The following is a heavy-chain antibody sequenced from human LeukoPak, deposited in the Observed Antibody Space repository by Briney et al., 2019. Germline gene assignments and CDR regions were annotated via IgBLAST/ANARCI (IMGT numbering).Heavy chain of an antibody. J-gene: IGHJ4*02. CDR3: ARDSGIVATMTRGSG. CDR2: IKQDGSEK. CDR1: GFTFSNYW. D-gene: IGHD5-12*01. Sequence: GGSLRLSCAAPGFTFSNYWMSWVRQAPGKGLDWVANIKQDGSEKYYVDSVKGRFTISRDNAKNSLYLQMNSLRAEDTAVYYCARDSGIVATMTRGSGWGQGTLVTVSS. V-gene: IGHV3-7*04.